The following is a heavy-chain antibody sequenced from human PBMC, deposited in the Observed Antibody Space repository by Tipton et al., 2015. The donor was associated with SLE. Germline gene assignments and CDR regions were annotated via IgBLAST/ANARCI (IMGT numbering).Heavy chain of an antibody. CDR2: ISGSGGST. CDR3: AKDHQGGDGYIVIDY. V-gene: IGHV3-23*01. D-gene: IGHD5-24*01. CDR1: GFTFSSYA. J-gene: IGHJ4*02. Sequence: SLRLSCAASGFTFSSYAMSWVRQAPGKGLEWVSAISGSGGSTYYADSVKGRFTISRDNSKNTLYLQMNSLRAEDTAVYYCAKDHQGGDGYIVIDYWGQGALVTVSS.